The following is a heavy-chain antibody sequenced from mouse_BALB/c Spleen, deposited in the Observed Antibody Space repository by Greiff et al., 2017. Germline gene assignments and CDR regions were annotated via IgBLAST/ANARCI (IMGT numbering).Heavy chain of an antibody. Sequence: VQLKESGPELVKPGASVKMSCKASGYTFTSYVMHWVKQKPGQGLEWIGYINPYNDGTKYNEKFKGKATLTSDKSSSTAYMELSSLTSEDSAVYYCARPDGYYLYYFDYWGQGTTLTVSS. V-gene: IGHV1-14*01. J-gene: IGHJ2*01. D-gene: IGHD2-3*01. CDR3: ARPDGYYLYYFDY. CDR1: GYTFTSYV. CDR2: INPYNDGT.